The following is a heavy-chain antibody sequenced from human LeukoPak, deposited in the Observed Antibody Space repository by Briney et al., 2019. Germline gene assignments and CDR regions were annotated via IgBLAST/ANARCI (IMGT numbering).Heavy chain of an antibody. J-gene: IGHJ4*02. CDR3: ARGRLVFGFDY. CDR1: GGSISSGGYY. V-gene: IGHV4-31*03. D-gene: IGHD3-3*01. CDR2: IYYSGST. Sequence: SQTLSLTCTVSGGSISSGGYYWSRIRQHPGKGLEWIGYIYYSGSTYYYPSHKPRVTISVDTYKKQFSLQLRAVTAGYVAGHFCARGRLVFGFDYWGQGTLVTVSS.